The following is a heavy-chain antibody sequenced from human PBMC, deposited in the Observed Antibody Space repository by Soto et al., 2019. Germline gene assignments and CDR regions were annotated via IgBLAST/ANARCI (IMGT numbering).Heavy chain of an antibody. V-gene: IGHV4-34*01. J-gene: IGHJ6*02. CDR2: INHSGST. CDR3: ARSGSWGIQAFGYYYGMDV. D-gene: IGHD3-16*01. Sequence: SESLSLTCAVYGGSFSGYYWSWIRQPPGKGLEWIGEINHSGSTNYNPSLKSRVTISVDTSKNQFSLKLSSVTAADTAVYYCARSGSWGIQAFGYYYGMDVWGQGTTVTDSS. CDR1: GGSFSGYY.